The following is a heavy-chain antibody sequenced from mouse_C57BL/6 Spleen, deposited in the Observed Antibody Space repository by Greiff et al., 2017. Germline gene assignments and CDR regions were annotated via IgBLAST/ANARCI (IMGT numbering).Heavy chain of an antibody. V-gene: IGHV1-53*01. Sequence: QVQLQQPGTELVKPGASVKLSCKASGYTFTSYWMHWVKQRPGQGLEWIGNINPSNGGPTYNEKFKSKATLTVDKSSSTAYMQLSSLTSEDSAVYYCARSRYYDYDGWFAYWGQGTLVTVSA. CDR2: INPSNGGP. D-gene: IGHD2-4*01. CDR3: ARSRYYDYDGWFAY. J-gene: IGHJ3*01. CDR1: GYTFTSYW.